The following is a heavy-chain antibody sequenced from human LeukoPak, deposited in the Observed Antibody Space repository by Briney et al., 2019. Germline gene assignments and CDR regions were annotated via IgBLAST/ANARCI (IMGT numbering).Heavy chain of an antibody. CDR1: GYTFTGYY. J-gene: IGHJ4*02. Sequence: GASVKVSCKASGYTFTGYYMHWVRQAPGKGLEWMGGFDPEDGETIYAQKFQGRVTMTEDTSTDTAYMELSSVRSEDTAVYYCATYNIVGATIHPFDYWGQGTLVTVSS. V-gene: IGHV1-24*01. D-gene: IGHD1-26*01. CDR2: FDPEDGET. CDR3: ATYNIVGATIHPFDY.